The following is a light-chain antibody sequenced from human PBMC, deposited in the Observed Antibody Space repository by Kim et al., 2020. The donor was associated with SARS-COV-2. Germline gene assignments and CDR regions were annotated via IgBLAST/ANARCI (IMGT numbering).Light chain of an antibody. CDR2: KAS. Sequence: SVGDRVIITCRASQSVNNWLAWYQQKPGKAPKRLIYKASTLQSGVPSRFCGTGCGTEFSLTINSLQPDDVADYYCQQYDSSASWTFGQGTKVDIK. CDR3: QQYDSSASWT. CDR1: QSVNNW. J-gene: IGKJ1*01. V-gene: IGKV1-5*03.